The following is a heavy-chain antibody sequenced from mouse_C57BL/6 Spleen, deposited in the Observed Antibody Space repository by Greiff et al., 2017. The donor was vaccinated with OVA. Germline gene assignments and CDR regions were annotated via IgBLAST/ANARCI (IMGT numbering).Heavy chain of an antibody. J-gene: IGHJ4*01. Sequence: VQLQQSGAELVKPGASVKMSCKASGYTFTSYWITWVKQRPGQGLEWIGDIYPGSGSTNYNEKFKSKATLTVDTSSSTAYMQLSSLTSEDYAVDDCARTIYYGYDGDAMDYWGQGTSVTVSS. CDR1: GYTFTSYW. CDR2: IYPGSGST. V-gene: IGHV1-55*01. CDR3: ARTIYYGYDGDAMDY. D-gene: IGHD2-2*01.